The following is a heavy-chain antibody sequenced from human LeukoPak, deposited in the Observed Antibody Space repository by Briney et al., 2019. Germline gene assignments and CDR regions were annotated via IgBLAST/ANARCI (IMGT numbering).Heavy chain of an antibody. CDR2: ISSSGSTI. CDR1: GFTFDDYA. D-gene: IGHD2-2*01. J-gene: IGHJ1*01. Sequence: GGSLRLSCAASGFTFDDYAMQWVRQAPGKGLEWVSYISSSGSTIYYADSVKGRFTISRDNAKNSLYLQMNSLRAEDTAVYYCAKDPTAAMRGYFQHWGQGTLVTVSS. V-gene: IGHV3-48*03. CDR3: AKDPTAAMRGYFQH.